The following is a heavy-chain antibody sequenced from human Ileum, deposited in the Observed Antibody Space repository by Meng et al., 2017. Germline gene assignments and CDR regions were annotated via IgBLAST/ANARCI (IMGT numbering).Heavy chain of an antibody. CDR2: ISSDGGST. D-gene: IGHD2-21*01. CDR3: AREDKGDSDY. Sequence: GESLKISCAASGFTFSSYNMHWVRQAPGKGLESVSAISSDGGSTYYADSVKGRFTISRDNSKNTLYLQMGSLRSEDTAVYYCAREDKGDSDYWGQGTLVTVSS. V-gene: IGHV3-64*02. CDR1: GFTFSSYN. J-gene: IGHJ4*02.